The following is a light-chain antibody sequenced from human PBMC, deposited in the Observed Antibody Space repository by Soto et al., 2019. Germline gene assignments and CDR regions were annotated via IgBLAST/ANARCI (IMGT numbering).Light chain of an antibody. J-gene: IGKJ1*01. V-gene: IGKV4-1*01. CDR2: WAS. Sequence: DIVMTQSPDSLAVSLGERVTINCKSSQSVLYSSNNKNYLSWYQQKPGQPPKLLIYWASTRESGVPDRFSGSGSGTDFTLTISSLQAEDVAVYYCQQYYRTPWTFGQGTKVEIK. CDR3: QQYYRTPWT. CDR1: QSVLYSSNNKNY.